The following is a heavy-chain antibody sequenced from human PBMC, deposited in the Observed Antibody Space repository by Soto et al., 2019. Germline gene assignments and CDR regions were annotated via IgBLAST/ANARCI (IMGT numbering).Heavy chain of an antibody. J-gene: IGHJ4*02. Sequence: SETLSLTCTVSGGSISSYYWSWIRQPPGKGLEWIGYIYYSGSTNYNPSLKSRVTISVDTSKNQFSLKLSSVTAADTAVYYCTRRYGRNFENWGPGTLVTVSS. V-gene: IGHV4-59*01. CDR2: IYYSGST. CDR1: GGSISSYY. D-gene: IGHD1-20*01. CDR3: TRRYGRNFEN.